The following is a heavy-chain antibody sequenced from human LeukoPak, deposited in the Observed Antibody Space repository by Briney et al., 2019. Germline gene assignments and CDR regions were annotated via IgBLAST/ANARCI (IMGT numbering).Heavy chain of an antibody. D-gene: IGHD3/OR15-3a*01. CDR3: AKHLNLDYDY. Sequence: QPGGSLRLSCAASGFTFSSDWMHWVRQAPGKGLEWVSIISGSGDNKYHADSVKGRFTISRDNSKNTLYLQMNSLRAEDTAVYYCAKHLNLDYDYWGQGTLVTVSS. CDR1: GFTFSSDW. V-gene: IGHV3-23*01. J-gene: IGHJ4*02. CDR2: ISGSGDNK.